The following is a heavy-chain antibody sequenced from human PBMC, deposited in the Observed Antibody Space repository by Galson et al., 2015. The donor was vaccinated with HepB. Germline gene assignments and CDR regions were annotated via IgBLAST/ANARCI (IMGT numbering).Heavy chain of an antibody. V-gene: IGHV3-23*01. J-gene: IGHJ4*02. D-gene: IGHD2-8*01. CDR2: ISDSGRKT. CDR3: ARDRMVYAF. Sequence: SLRLSCAGSGFSFSSYAMSWVRQAPGKGLEWVSAISDSGRKTYYADSVKGRFTISRDNSKNTLYLQMNSLRAEDTAVYFCARDRMVYAFWGQGTLVTVSS. CDR1: GFSFSSYA.